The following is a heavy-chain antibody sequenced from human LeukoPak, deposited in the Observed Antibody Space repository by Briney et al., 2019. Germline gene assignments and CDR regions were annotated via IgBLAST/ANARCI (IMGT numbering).Heavy chain of an antibody. CDR3: AGRTSWYYGFGV. CDR2: IGTAGDT. V-gene: IGHV3-13*01. CDR1: GFSFSKND. Sequence: GGSLRLSCAASGFSFSKNDMHWVRQRTGKGLEWVSGIGTAGDTNYPGSVKGRFTISRETAKNSLYLQMSSLRAEDTAVYYCAGRTSWYYGFGVWGQGTTVTVSS. J-gene: IGHJ6*02.